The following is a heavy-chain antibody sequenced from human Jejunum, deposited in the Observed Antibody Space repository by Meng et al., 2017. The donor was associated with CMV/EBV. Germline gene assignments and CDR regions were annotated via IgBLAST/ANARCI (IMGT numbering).Heavy chain of an antibody. V-gene: IGHV1-2*02. CDR3: ARQTGSSFYFDY. J-gene: IGHJ4*02. CDR2: ISPNSGGT. CDR1: ENTFNGYF. D-gene: IGHD6-6*01. Sequence: KASENTFNGYFINWVRQAPGQGLEWMGWISPNSGGTNYAQRFQGRVTMTGDTSITTAYMELSKLRSDDTAVYYCARQTGSSFYFDYWGQGTLVTVSS.